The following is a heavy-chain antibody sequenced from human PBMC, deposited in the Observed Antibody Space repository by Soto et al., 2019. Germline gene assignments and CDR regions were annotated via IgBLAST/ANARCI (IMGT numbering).Heavy chain of an antibody. J-gene: IGHJ3*02. V-gene: IGHV3-72*01. CDR3: TRGYSSVSIYAFDI. CDR1: GSGFTFRDHY. D-gene: IGHD6-19*01. Sequence: EVQLVESGGGLVQPGGSLRLSCVASGSGFTFRDHYMDWVRQAPGKGLDWVGRITNKANGYTTEYAASVSGRFTISRDDPKNSLYLQMNSLKTEDTAVYYCTRGYSSVSIYAFDIWGQEAMVTVSS. CDR2: ITNKANGYTT.